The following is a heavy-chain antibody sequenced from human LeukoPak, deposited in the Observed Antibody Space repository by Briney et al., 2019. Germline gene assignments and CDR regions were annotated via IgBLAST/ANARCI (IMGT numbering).Heavy chain of an antibody. Sequence: PSETLSLTCTVSGGSIRSYYWSWIRQPPGKGLEWIGYIYYSGSTNYNPSLKSRVTTSVDTSKNQFSLKLSSVTAADTAVYYRARDPWASGDFDYWGQGTLVTVSS. V-gene: IGHV4-59*01. J-gene: IGHJ4*02. CDR2: IYYSGST. CDR3: ARDPWASGDFDY. CDR1: GGSIRSYY. D-gene: IGHD3-10*01.